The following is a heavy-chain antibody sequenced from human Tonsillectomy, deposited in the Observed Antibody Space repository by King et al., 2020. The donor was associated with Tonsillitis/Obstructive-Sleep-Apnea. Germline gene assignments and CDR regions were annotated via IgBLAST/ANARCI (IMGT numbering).Heavy chain of an antibody. Sequence: QLVQSGAEVKKPGASVKVSCKASGYTFTSYGISWVRQAPGQGLEWMGWISAYNGNTNYAQKLQGRVTMTTDTSTSTAYMELRSLRSDDTAVYYLARTVAAAGGSMYYYYYMDVWGKGTTVTVSS. CDR1: GYTFTSYG. D-gene: IGHD6-13*01. CDR3: ARTVAAAGGSMYYYYYMDV. V-gene: IGHV1-18*01. J-gene: IGHJ6*03. CDR2: ISAYNGNT.